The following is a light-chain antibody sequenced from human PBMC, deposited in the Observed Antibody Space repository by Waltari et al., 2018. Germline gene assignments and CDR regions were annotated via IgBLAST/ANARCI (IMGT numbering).Light chain of an antibody. CDR2: ATS. J-gene: IGKJ4*01. V-gene: IGKV1-27*01. Sequence: DIQMTQFPSSLSASLGDSVTISCRASQAINNYLAWYQQKPGKLPKLLLYATSTLQSGVPSRFSGSGTGTDFTLTIRSLQPEDVATYYCQKYNSAFLSFGGGTKVEIK. CDR3: QKYNSAFLS. CDR1: QAINNY.